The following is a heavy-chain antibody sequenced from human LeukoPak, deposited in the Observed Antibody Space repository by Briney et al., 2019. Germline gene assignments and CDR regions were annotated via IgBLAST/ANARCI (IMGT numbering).Heavy chain of an antibody. V-gene: IGHV3-48*01. J-gene: IGHJ5*02. CDR2: ISSSSSTI. CDR3: ARGVKYYDFWSGYRSAGGDWFDP. Sequence: GGSLRLSCAASGFTFNTYTMNWVRQAPGKGLEWVSYISSSSSTIYCADSVKGRFTISRDNAKNSLYLQMNSLRAEDTAVYYCARGVKYYDFWSGYRSAGGDWFDPWGQGTLVTVSS. CDR1: GFTFNTYT. D-gene: IGHD3-3*01.